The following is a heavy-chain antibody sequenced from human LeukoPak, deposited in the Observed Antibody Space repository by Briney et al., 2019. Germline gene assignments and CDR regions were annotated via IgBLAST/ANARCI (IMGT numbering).Heavy chain of an antibody. Sequence: GASVKVSCKASGYTFTGYYMHWVRQAPGQGLEWMGWINPNSGGTNYAQKFQGRVTMTRDTSISTAYMELSRLRSDDTAVYYCASSMDYAGYYYYGMDVWGQGTTVTVSS. D-gene: IGHD2/OR15-2a*01. CDR2: INPNSGGT. CDR1: GYTFTGYY. V-gene: IGHV1-2*02. J-gene: IGHJ6*02. CDR3: ASSMDYAGYYYYGMDV.